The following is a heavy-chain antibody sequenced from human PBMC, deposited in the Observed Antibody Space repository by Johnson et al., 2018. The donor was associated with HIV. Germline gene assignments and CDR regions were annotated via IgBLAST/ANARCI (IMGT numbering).Heavy chain of an antibody. CDR1: GFTFSNYG. D-gene: IGHD3-3*01. V-gene: IGHV3-30*03. CDR3: ARDRVPDAFDI. CDR2: ISYDGDNE. J-gene: IGHJ3*02. Sequence: QVQLVESGGGLVKPGGSLRLSCAASGFTFSNYGMQWVRQAPGNGLEWVAVISYDGDNEYYADSVKGRFTISRDNSKNTLYLQMNSLRAEDTAVYYCARDRVPDAFDIWGQGTMVTVSS.